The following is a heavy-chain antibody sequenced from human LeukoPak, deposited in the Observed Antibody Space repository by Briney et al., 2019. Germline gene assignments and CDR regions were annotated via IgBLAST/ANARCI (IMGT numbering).Heavy chain of an antibody. J-gene: IGHJ6*02. D-gene: IGHD3-10*01. CDR3: ARDKSYGSGSYYYYYGMDV. V-gene: IGHV3-33*01. Sequence: GGSLRLSCAASGFTFSSYGMHWVRQAPGKGLEWVAVIWYDGSNKYYADSVKGRFTISRDNSKNTLYLQMNSLRAEDTAVYYCARDKSYGSGSYYYYYGMDVWGQGTTATVSS. CDR2: IWYDGSNK. CDR1: GFTFSSYG.